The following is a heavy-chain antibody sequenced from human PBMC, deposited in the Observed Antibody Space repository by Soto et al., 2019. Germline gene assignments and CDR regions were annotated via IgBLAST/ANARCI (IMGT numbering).Heavy chain of an antibody. V-gene: IGHV4-31*03. Sequence: QVQLQESGPGLVKPSQTLSLTCTVSGGSISSGGYYWSWIRQHPGKGLEWIGYIYYSGSTYYNPSLKRRVTISVDTSKNQFSLKLSSVTAADTAVYYCASGVPSVVVVAAPPGYWGQGTLVTVSS. CDR1: GGSISSGGYY. CDR2: IYYSGST. D-gene: IGHD2-15*01. J-gene: IGHJ4*02. CDR3: ASGVPSVVVVAAPPGY.